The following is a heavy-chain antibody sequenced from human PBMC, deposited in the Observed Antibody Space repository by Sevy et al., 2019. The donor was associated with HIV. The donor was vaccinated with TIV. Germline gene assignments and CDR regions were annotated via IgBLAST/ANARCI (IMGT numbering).Heavy chain of an antibody. CDR2: IYPGDSDT. V-gene: IGHV5-51*01. D-gene: IGHD3-3*01. J-gene: IGHJ3*02. Sequence: GKSLKISCKGSGYSFTSYWIGWVRQMPGKGLEWMGIIYPGDSDTRYSPSFQGQVTTSADKSISTAYLQWSSLKASDTAMYYCARQMDYDFWSGYFRVDAFDIWGQGTMVTVSS. CDR1: GYSFTSYW. CDR3: ARQMDYDFWSGYFRVDAFDI.